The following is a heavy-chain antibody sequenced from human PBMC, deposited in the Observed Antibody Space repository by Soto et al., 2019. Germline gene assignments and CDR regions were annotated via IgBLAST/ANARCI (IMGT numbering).Heavy chain of an antibody. CDR3: ARDQSSHDLVWWFDP. J-gene: IGHJ5*02. CDR1: RYSFISHY. D-gene: IGHD3-16*01. V-gene: IGHV1-46*03. Sequence: ASVRVSGKAFRYSFISHYMHWVRQAPGQVLECRGTIYRGGVNVGYXXRFKVRVXXTKDTSRSIVXVELNXLTSEDTAVYYCARDQSSHDLVWWFDPXX. CDR2: IYRGGVNV.